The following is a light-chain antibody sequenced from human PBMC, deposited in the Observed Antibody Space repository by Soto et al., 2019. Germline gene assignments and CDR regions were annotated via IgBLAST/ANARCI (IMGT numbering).Light chain of an antibody. CDR1: SRDIGAYNY. CDR3: SSYSYTPTSTTLYV. J-gene: IGLJ1*01. Sequence: QSALTQPASVSGSPGQSITISCTGTSRDIGAYNYVSWYQQHPGKAPKLMISGVSNRPSGVSSRFSGSKSGNTASLTISGLQAEDEADYYCSSYSYTPTSTTLYVFGTGTKLTVL. CDR2: GVS. V-gene: IGLV2-14*01.